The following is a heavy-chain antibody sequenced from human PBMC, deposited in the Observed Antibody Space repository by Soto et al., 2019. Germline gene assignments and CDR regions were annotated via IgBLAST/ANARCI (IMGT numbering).Heavy chain of an antibody. CDR2: IYPGDSDT. CDR3: ARAYFYGSGKIHDAFDI. CDR1: GYSFTKYW. Sequence: GESLQISCKGSGYSFTKYWIGCVRQMPGKGLDWMGIIYPGDSDTKYSPSFQGQVTISADRSINTAYLQWSSLKASDTALYFCARAYFYGSGKIHDAFDIWGEGTMVTVSS. D-gene: IGHD3-10*01. V-gene: IGHV5-51*01. J-gene: IGHJ3*02.